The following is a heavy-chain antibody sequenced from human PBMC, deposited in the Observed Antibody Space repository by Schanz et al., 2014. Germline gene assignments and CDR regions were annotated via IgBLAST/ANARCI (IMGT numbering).Heavy chain of an antibody. CDR3: TTHGLGYYFDY. Sequence: QVQLVESGGGVVQPGGSLRLSCAASGFTFSSYGMHWVRQAPGKGLEWVAVIWYDGSNKYYADSVKGRFTISRDNSKNTLYLQMNSLKTEDTAVYYCTTHGLGYYFDYWGQGTLVPVSS. J-gene: IGHJ4*02. CDR1: GFTFSSYG. D-gene: IGHD3-10*01. CDR2: IWYDGSNK. V-gene: IGHV3-33*01.